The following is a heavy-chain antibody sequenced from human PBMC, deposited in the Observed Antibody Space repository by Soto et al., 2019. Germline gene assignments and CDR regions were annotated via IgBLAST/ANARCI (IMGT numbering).Heavy chain of an antibody. CDR1: GASISSTNW. D-gene: IGHD2-15*01. CDR3: APLPPRIVVVVLPIPT. CDR2: IYHTGST. J-gene: IGHJ4*02. Sequence: QVQLQESGPRLVKPSGTLSLTCAVSGASISSTNWWTWVRQPPGKGLEWIGEIYHTGSTKYNPSLKRRFTISLDQSNNQFSLNLSSVTAADTAVYYCAPLPPRIVVVVLPIPTWGQGTLVTVSS. V-gene: IGHV4-4*02.